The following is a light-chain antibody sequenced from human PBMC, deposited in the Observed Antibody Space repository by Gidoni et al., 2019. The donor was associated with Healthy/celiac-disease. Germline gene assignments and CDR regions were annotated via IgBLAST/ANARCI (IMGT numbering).Light chain of an antibody. CDR2: GAS. Sequence: EIVMTQSPATLSVSPGERATHSCRASQSVSSNLAWYQQKPGQAPRLLIYGASTRATGIPARFSGSGSGTEFTLTISSLQSEDFAVYYCQQYNNWPWTFXQXTKVEIK. CDR1: QSVSSN. CDR3: QQYNNWPWT. J-gene: IGKJ1*01. V-gene: IGKV3-15*01.